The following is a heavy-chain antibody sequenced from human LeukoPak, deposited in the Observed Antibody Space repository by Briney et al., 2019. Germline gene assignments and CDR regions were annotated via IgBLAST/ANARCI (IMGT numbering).Heavy chain of an antibody. CDR1: GFTFSSYE. J-gene: IGHJ4*02. D-gene: IGHD5-12*01. CDR2: ITSSGSTI. Sequence: GGSLRLPCAASGFTFSSYEMNWVRQAPGKGLEWVSYITSSGSTIYYADSVKGRFTISRDNAKKSLFLQMSSLRAEDTAVYYCARGNSAYDLDYWGQGTLVTVSS. V-gene: IGHV3-48*03. CDR3: ARGNSAYDLDY.